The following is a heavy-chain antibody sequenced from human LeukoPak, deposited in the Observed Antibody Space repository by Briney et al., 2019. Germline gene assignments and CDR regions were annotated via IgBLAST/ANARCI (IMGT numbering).Heavy chain of an antibody. V-gene: IGHV3-11*03. Sequence: GGSLRLSCAASGFTFSDYYMSWIRQAPGKGLEWVSYISSSNSYTNYADSVKGRFYADSVKGRFTISRDNAKNSLHLQMNSLRAEGTAVYYCASLTYYFDSSGYYPGYFQHWGQGTLVTVSS. CDR1: GFTFSDYY. D-gene: IGHD3-22*01. J-gene: IGHJ1*01. CDR3: ASLTYYFDSSGYYPGYFQH. CDR2: ISSSNSYT.